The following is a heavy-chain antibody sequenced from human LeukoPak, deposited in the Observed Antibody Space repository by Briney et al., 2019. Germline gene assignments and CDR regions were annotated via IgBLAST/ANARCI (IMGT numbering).Heavy chain of an antibody. J-gene: IGHJ5*02. CDR2: IYYSRST. CDR3: ARDRDDDPNSSWYRSGLNWFDP. CDR1: GGSFNDYY. Sequence: SETLSLTCAVYGGSFNDYYWGWIRQPPGKGLEWIGSIYYSRSTYYNPSLKSRVTISVDTSKNQFSLKLSSVTAADTAVYYCARDRDDDPNSSWYRSGLNWFDPWGQGTLVTVSS. V-gene: IGHV4-34*01. D-gene: IGHD6-13*01.